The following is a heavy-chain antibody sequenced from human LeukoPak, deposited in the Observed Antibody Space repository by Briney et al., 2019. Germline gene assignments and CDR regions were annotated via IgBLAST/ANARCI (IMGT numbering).Heavy chain of an antibody. V-gene: IGHV4-4*07. CDR1: GGSISSYY. Sequence: SETLSLTCTVSGGSISSYYWSWIRQPAGKGLEWIGRIYTSGSTYYNPSLKSRVTISVDTSKNQFSLKLSSVTAADTAVYYCARTAAAYQLLYSDYWGQGTLVTVSS. D-gene: IGHD2-2*01. J-gene: IGHJ4*02. CDR2: IYTSGST. CDR3: ARTAAAYQLLYSDY.